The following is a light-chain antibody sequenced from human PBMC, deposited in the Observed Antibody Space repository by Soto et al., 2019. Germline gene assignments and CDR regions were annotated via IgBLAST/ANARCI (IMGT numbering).Light chain of an antibody. J-gene: IGKJ1*01. Sequence: EIVLTQSPGTLPLSPGERATLSCRASQSVISSYLAWYQQKPGQAPRLLIYGASSRATGISDRFSGSGSGTDFTLTISRLEPEDFAVYYCLQYRTSSWTFGQGTKV. V-gene: IGKV3-20*01. CDR1: QSVISSY. CDR3: LQYRTSSWT. CDR2: GAS.